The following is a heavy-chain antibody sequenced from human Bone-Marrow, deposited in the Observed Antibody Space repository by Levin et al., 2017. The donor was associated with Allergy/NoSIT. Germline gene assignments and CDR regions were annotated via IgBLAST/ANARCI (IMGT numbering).Heavy chain of an antibody. CDR1: GFTFDDYI. CDR2: IRWNTGTV. V-gene: IGHV3-9*01. J-gene: IGHJ4*02. D-gene: IGHD2-15*01. Sequence: QAGGSLRLSCAASGFTFDDYIMHWVRQTPGKGLEWVSGIRWNTGTVVYADSVKGRFTISRDNAKTSLYLQMNGLRAEDTAFYYCAIEVYCSGYDCYPDYWGQGTLVTVSS. CDR3: AIEVYCSGYDCYPDY.